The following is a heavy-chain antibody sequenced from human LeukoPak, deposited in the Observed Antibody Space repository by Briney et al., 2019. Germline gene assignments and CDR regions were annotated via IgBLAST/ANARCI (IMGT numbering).Heavy chain of an antibody. Sequence: ASVKVSCKASGYTFTGYYMHWVRQAPGQGLEWMGWINPNSGGTNYAQKFQGRVTMTRDTSISTAYMELSRLRSDDTAVDYCARGLRYFDWLPLFDYWGQGTLVTVSS. CDR2: INPNSGGT. D-gene: IGHD3-9*01. J-gene: IGHJ4*02. CDR1: GYTFTGYY. CDR3: ARGLRYFDWLPLFDY. V-gene: IGHV1-2*02.